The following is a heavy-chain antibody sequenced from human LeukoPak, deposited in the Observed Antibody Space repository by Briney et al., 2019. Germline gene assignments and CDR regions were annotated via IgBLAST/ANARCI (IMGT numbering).Heavy chain of an antibody. CDR3: ARGYFHGSIDY. D-gene: IGHD5-18*01. J-gene: IGHJ4*02. V-gene: IGHV3-74*01. CDR2: IDSDGAST. CDR1: GFTFSTYW. Sequence: GGSLRLSCAASGFTFSTYWLHWVRQAPGKGLVWVSRIDSDGASTTYADSVKGRFTISRDNAKNTLYLQMNSLRAEDTAVYYCARGYFHGSIDYWGQGTLVTVSS.